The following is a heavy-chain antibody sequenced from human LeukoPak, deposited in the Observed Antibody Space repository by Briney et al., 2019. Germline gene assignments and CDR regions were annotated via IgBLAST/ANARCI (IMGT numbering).Heavy chain of an antibody. D-gene: IGHD3/OR15-3a*01. Sequence: GGSLRLSCIASGFTFSSSEMNWVRQAPGKGLEWVSYISDSGTTKYYADSVRGRFTISRDNAMNSLYLQMNSLRAEDTSVYYCARDYDLSSGAMDVWGKGTTVTVSS. CDR2: ISDSGTTK. J-gene: IGHJ6*04. V-gene: IGHV3-48*03. CDR3: ARDYDLSSGAMDV. CDR1: GFTFSSSE.